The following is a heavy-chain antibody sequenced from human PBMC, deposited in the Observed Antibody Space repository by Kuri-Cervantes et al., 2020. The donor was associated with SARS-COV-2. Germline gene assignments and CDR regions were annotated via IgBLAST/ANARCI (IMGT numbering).Heavy chain of an antibody. D-gene: IGHD5-24*01. CDR2: ISGSDDVT. V-gene: IGHV3-23*01. Sequence: GGSLRLSCEASGFIFSDYAIDWVRQAPGKGLEWVSTISGSDDVTHLADSVKGRFTVSRDNSRNTLYLEMSSLRVEDTAVYYCAKRDAYSQGSYFDYWGHGTLVTVSS. J-gene: IGHJ4*01. CDR1: GFIFSDYA. CDR3: AKRDAYSQGSYFDY.